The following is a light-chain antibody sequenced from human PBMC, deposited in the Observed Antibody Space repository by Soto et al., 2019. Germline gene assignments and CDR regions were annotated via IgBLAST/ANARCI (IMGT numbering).Light chain of an antibody. CDR1: SSNIGGNS. CDR2: YNN. J-gene: IGLJ1*01. V-gene: IGLV1-44*01. CDR3: AAWDDTLKRYV. Sequence: QSVLTQPPSVSAAPGQRVTISCSGSSSNIGGNSVSWYQHLPGTAPKLLIYYNNQRPSGVPDRFSGSKSGTSASLAISGLQSEDESDYYCAAWDDTLKRYVFGTGTKVTVL.